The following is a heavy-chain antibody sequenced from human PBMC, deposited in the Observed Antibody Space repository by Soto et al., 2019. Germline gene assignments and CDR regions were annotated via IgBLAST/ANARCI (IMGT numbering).Heavy chain of an antibody. CDR1: GYTFTHYY. V-gene: IGHV1-46*01. CDR2: INPASGST. Sequence: QVQLVQSGAEVKKPGASVKVSCRTSGYTFTHYYIHWVRQAPGQGLEWLGIINPASGSTNYAQDFQVRVTVTRASSTTTDYMELSGLSAEDTAIIYCARDLAAGDHWGQGTLVTVSS. D-gene: IGHD6-13*01. J-gene: IGHJ4*02. CDR3: ARDLAAGDH.